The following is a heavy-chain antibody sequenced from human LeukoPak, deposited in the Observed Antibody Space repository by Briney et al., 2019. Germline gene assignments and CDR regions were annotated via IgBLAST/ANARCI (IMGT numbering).Heavy chain of an antibody. V-gene: IGHV4-4*09. CDR1: GGSIRTYY. J-gene: IGHJ4*02. CDR3: ARHDAGIAARPFDN. CDR2: IHASGPT. Sequence: SGTLSLTCTVSGGSIRTYYWSWIRRPPGKGLEWIAYIHASGPTNYNPSLKSRITISVDTSKNQFSLKLSSVTAADTAVYYCARHDAGIAARPFDNWGQGTLVTVSS. D-gene: IGHD6-6*01.